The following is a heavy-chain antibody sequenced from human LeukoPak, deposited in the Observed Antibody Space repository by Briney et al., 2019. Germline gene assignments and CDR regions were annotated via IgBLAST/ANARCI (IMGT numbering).Heavy chain of an antibody. V-gene: IGHV4-59*01. CDR1: GGSISSYY. J-gene: IGHJ6*03. Sequence: ETLSLTCTVSGGSISSYYWSWIRQPPGKGLEWIGDIYYSGYTNYNPSLKSRVTISVDTSKNQFSLKLRSVTAADTAVYYCARETSQKGAHHMDVWGKGTTVTISS. D-gene: IGHD3-16*01. CDR3: ARETSQKGAHHMDV. CDR2: IYYSGYT.